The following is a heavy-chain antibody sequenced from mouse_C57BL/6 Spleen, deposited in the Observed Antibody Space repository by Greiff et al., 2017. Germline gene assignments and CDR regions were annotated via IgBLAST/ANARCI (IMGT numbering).Heavy chain of an antibody. Sequence: VQLQQSGAELVKPGASVKMSCKASGYTFTSYWITWVKQRPGQGLEWIGDIYPGSGSTNYNEKFKSKATLTVDTSSSTAYMQLSSLTSEDSAVYYCARFELGRGDYFDYWGQGTTLTVSS. V-gene: IGHV1-55*01. CDR1: GYTFTSYW. CDR2: IYPGSGST. D-gene: IGHD4-1*01. CDR3: ARFELGRGDYFDY. J-gene: IGHJ2*01.